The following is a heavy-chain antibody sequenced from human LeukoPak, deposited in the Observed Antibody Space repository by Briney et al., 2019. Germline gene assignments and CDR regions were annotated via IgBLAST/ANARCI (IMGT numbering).Heavy chain of an antibody. CDR3: ARVEPAGMDAFDI. J-gene: IGHJ3*02. CDR1: GGSFSSSSYY. CDR2: IYYSGST. V-gene: IGHV4-39*01. Sequence: SVTLSLTCTVSGGSFSSSSYYWGWISQPAGKGLQWIGSIYYSGSTYYNPSLKSRVTITVDTTKNQFSLKLSSVTAADTAAYYCARVEPAGMDAFDIWGQGTMVTVSS.